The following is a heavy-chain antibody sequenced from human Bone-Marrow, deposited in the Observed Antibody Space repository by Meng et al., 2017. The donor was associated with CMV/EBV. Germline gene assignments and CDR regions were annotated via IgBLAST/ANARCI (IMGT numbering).Heavy chain of an antibody. CDR1: GFTFGSSP. J-gene: IGHJ4*02. CDR2: MSSAGSI. D-gene: IGHD6-13*01. Sequence: ASGFTFGSSPLLWVRQAPGKGLEGVAVMSSAGSIYYADSVKGRFTISRDSSKNTLSLQMNNLRAEDTAMYYCARDKVPGGSSSFDYWGQGTLVTVSS. CDR3: ARDKVPGGSSSFDY. V-gene: IGHV3-30*01.